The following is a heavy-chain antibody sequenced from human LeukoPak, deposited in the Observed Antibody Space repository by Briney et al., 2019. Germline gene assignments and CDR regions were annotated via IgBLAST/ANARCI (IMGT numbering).Heavy chain of an antibody. CDR2: ISAYNGNT. J-gene: IGHJ4*02. CDR3: ARDVLLWFGELSYIDY. CDR1: GYTFTSYG. Sequence: ASVKVSCKASGYTFTSYGISWVRQAPGQGLEWMGWISAYNGNTNYAQKLQGRVTMTTDTSTSTVYMELRSLRSDDTAVYYCARDVLLWFGELSYIDYWGQGTLVTVSS. D-gene: IGHD3-10*01. V-gene: IGHV1-18*01.